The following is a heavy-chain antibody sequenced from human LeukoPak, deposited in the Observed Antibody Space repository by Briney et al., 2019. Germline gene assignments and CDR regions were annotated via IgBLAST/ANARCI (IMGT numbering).Heavy chain of an antibody. CDR1: GYTFTSYG. V-gene: IGHV1-18*01. J-gene: IGHJ4*02. D-gene: IGHD3-3*01. CDR2: ISAYNGNT. CDR3: ARGSDFWSGYYTPYYFDY. Sequence: ASVKVSCKASGYTFTSYGISWVRQAPGQGLGWMGWISAYNGNTNYAQKLQGRVTMTTDTSTSTAYMELRSLRSDDTAVYYCARGSDFWSGYYTPYYFDYWGQGTLVTVSS.